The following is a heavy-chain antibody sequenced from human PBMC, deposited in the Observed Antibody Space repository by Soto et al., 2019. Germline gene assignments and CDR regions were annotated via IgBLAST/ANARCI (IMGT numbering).Heavy chain of an antibody. D-gene: IGHD6-13*01. J-gene: IGHJ4*02. V-gene: IGHV4-59*01. CDR1: GGSMIAYY. CDR2: TYYSGST. CDR3: ARVRGTAGKRYFDY. Sequence: SETLSLTCTVSGGSMIAYYWNWMRQPPGKGLQWIGYTYYSGSTTYNPSLKSRVTISVDSSKNQFSLKLDSVTPADTAVYYCARVRGTAGKRYFDYCGQGTMVTVYS.